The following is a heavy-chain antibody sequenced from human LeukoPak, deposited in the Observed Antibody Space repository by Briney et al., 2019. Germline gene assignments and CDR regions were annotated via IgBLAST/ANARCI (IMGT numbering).Heavy chain of an antibody. D-gene: IGHD5-12*01. CDR3: AREYSGYDSYLDY. CDR1: GFTFSDCY. V-gene: IGHV3-11*01. Sequence: GGSLRLSCAASGFTFSDCYMSWIRQAPGKGLEWVSYISSSGSTIYYADSVKGRFTISRDNAKNSLYLQMNSLRAEDTAVYYCAREYSGYDSYLDYWGQGTLVTVSS. CDR2: ISSSGSTI. J-gene: IGHJ4*02.